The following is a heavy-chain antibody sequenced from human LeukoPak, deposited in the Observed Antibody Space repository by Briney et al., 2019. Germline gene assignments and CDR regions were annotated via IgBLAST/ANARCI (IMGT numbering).Heavy chain of an antibody. CDR2: IYTSGST. CDR3: ARGYNWGSPTRNFYYLDV. D-gene: IGHD7-27*01. J-gene: IGHJ6*03. V-gene: IGHV4-4*07. CDR1: GGSISSYY. Sequence: PSETLSLTCTVSGGSISSYYWSWIRQPAGKGLEWIGRIYTSGSTNYNPSIKSRVTMSVDTSKNQFSLKLRSVTAADTAVYYCARGYNWGSPTRNFYYLDVWGKGTTVTVSS.